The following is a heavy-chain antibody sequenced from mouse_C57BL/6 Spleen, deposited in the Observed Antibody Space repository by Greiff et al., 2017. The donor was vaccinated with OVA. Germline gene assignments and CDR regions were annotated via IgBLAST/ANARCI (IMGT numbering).Heavy chain of an antibody. CDR3: AREGYDYDGEG. J-gene: IGHJ2*01. D-gene: IGHD2-4*01. Sequence: VQLQESGAELARPGASVKLSCKASGYTFTSYGISWVKQRTGQGLEWIGEIYPRSGNTYYNEKFKGKATLTADKSSSTAYMELRSLTSEDSAVYFCAREGYDYDGEGWGQGTTLTVSS. V-gene: IGHV1-81*01. CDR1: GYTFTSYG. CDR2: IYPRSGNT.